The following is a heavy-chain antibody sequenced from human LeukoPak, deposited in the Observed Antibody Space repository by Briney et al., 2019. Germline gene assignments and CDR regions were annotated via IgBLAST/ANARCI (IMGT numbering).Heavy chain of an antibody. D-gene: IGHD3-3*02. J-gene: IGHJ4*02. V-gene: IGHV6-1*01. CDR2: TYYRSKRYN. CDR3: ARGRHGEHVSLFEY. CDR1: GDSVSINSAA. Sequence: SPTLSLTFVISGDSVSINSAAWNWIRQSPSRGLQWLGSTYYRSKRYNDYAVSVSSRITINPDTSKNQFSLQLNSVTREDTAVYFCARGRHGEHVSLFEYGGQGTRVTVAS.